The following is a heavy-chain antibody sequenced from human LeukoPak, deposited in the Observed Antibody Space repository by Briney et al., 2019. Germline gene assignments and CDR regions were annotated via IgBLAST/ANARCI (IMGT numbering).Heavy chain of an antibody. J-gene: IGHJ4*02. CDR1: GYTFTGYY. CDR3: ARVGTPNFYGSGSSVYFDY. Sequence: GASVKVSCKASGYTFTGYYMHWVRRAPGQGLEWMGWINPNSGGTNYAQKFQGRVTMTRDTSISTAYMELSRLRSDDTAVYYCARVGTPNFYGSGSSVYFDYWGQGTLVTVSS. CDR2: INPNSGGT. V-gene: IGHV1-2*02. D-gene: IGHD3-10*01.